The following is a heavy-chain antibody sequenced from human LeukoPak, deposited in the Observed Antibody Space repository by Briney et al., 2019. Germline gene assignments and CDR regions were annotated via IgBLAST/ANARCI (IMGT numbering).Heavy chain of an antibody. Sequence: GGSLRLSCAASGFTFTAFPLSWAAKPPGKGREWSPAIRGSGGSTYYADSVKGWFTISRDNSKNTLYLQMNSLRAEDTAVYYCARDLGQYYDTSDNWFDPWGQGTLVTVSS. V-gene: IGHV3-23*01. CDR1: GFTFTAFP. CDR3: ARDLGQYYDTSDNWFDP. J-gene: IGHJ5*02. D-gene: IGHD3-22*01. CDR2: IRGSGGST.